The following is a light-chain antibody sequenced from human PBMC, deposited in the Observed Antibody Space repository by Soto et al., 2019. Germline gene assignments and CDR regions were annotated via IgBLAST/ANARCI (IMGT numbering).Light chain of an antibody. J-gene: IGKJ4*01. CDR3: QQYASSPLT. CDR2: DAS. Sequence: IVFTHSPFTLSSSPVERATLSCTASQSVSSSYLAWYQQKRGQAPRLLIYDASTRATGIPDRFSGSGSGADFTLTISRLEPEDFAVYFCQQYASSPLTFGGGTKVDIK. CDR1: QSVSSSY. V-gene: IGKV3-20*01.